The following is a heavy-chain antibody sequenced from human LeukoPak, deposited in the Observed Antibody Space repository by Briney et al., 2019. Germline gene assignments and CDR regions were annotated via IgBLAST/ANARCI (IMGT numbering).Heavy chain of an antibody. V-gene: IGHV3-7*01. CDR1: GFSFSNHY. J-gene: IGHJ4*02. Sequence: PGGSLRLSCAASGFSFSNHYMRWIRQAPGKGLEWVANINEDGSNKWHLGSVKGRFTVSRDNARNSLYLQMNSLRAEDTAVYYCARGGGSPHRADYWGQGTLVTVSS. CDR2: INEDGSNK. CDR3: ARGGGSPHRADY. D-gene: IGHD2-15*01.